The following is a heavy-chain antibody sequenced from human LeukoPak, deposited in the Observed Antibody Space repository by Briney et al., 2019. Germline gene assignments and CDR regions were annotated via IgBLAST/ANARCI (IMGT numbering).Heavy chain of an antibody. J-gene: IGHJ4*02. Sequence: SETLSLTCAVYGGSFSGYYWSWIRQPPGKGLGWIGEINHSGSTNYNPSLKSRVTISVDTSKNQFSLKLSSVTAADTAVYYCARIAGNLTVDYWGQGTLVTVSS. CDR3: ARIAGNLTVDY. CDR2: INHSGST. CDR1: GGSFSGYY. D-gene: IGHD1-20*01. V-gene: IGHV4-34*01.